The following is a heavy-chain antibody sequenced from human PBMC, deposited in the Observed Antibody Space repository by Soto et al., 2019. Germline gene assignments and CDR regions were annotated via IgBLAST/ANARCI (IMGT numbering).Heavy chain of an antibody. V-gene: IGHV4-59*01. CDR2: IYYSGST. CDR3: ERSSGVATPHFDY. D-gene: IGHD5-12*01. CDR1: GGSISSYY. Sequence: SETLSLTCTVSGGSISSYYWSWIRQPPGKGLKWIGYIYYSGSTNYNPSLKSRVTISVDTSKNQFSLKLSSVTAADTAVYYCERSSGVATPHFDYGGQGTLVTVSS. J-gene: IGHJ4*02.